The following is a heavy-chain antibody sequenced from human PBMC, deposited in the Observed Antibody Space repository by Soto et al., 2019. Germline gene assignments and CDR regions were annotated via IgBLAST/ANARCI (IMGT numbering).Heavy chain of an antibody. V-gene: IGHV3-23*01. Sequence: EVQLLESGGGLVQPGGSLRLSCAASGFTFSAYAMSWVRQAPGKGLEWVSSINVDDSAYYADSVKGRFTISRDNSKRTVFLELSSLRVEETATFCCAKNYYFDHWGQGTQVTVSS. CDR2: INVDDSA. J-gene: IGHJ4*02. CDR1: GFTFSAYA. CDR3: AKNYYFDH.